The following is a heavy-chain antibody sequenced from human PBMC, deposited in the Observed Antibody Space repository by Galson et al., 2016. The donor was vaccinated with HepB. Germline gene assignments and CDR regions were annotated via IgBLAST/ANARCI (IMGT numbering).Heavy chain of an antibody. J-gene: IGHJ5*02. V-gene: IGHV3-21*01. D-gene: IGHD2/OR15-2a*01. Sequence: SLRLSCAASGFTFFSHSMNWVRQAPGKGLEWVSPITSTSSYIYYADSVKGRFTISRDNAKNSLYLQMNSLRAEDTAVYYCARETFSGNWLHPWGQGTLVTVSS. CDR3: ARETFSGNWLHP. CDR2: ITSTSSYI. CDR1: GFTFFSHS.